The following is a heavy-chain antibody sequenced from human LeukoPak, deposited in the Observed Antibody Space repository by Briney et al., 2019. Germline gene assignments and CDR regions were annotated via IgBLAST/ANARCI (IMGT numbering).Heavy chain of an antibody. CDR1: GGSISSGDYY. J-gene: IGHJ4*02. D-gene: IGHD5-12*01. V-gene: IGHV4-30-4*01. CDR3: ARDRGYSGYDFDY. Sequence: SETLSLTCTVSGGSISSGDYYWSWIRQPPGKGLEWIGYIYYSGSTYYNPSLKSRVTISVDTSKNQFSLKLSSVTAADTAAYYCARDRGYSGYDFDYWGQGTLVTVSS. CDR2: IYYSGST.